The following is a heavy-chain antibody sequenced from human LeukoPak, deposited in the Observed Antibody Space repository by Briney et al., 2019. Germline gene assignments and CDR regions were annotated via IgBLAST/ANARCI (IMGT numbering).Heavy chain of an antibody. CDR3: AKDNDILTGYQDY. CDR1: GFKFSSFG. V-gene: IGHV3-30*18. J-gene: IGHJ4*02. Sequence: GRSLRLSCAASGFKFSSFGMHWVRQVPGKGLEWVAVISYDGSNKYYADSVKGRFTISRDNSKNTLYLQMNSLRAEDTAVYYCAKDNDILTGYQDYWGQGTLVTVSS. D-gene: IGHD3-9*01. CDR2: ISYDGSNK.